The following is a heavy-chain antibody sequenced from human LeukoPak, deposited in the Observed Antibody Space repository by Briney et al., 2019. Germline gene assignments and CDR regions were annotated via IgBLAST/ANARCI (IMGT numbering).Heavy chain of an antibody. CDR1: GLTFSSYA. CDR3: ARVWYGELKVDV. V-gene: IGHV3-23*01. J-gene: IGHJ6*02. D-gene: IGHD3-10*01. CDR2: ITGSGGTT. Sequence: GGSLRLSCAASGLTFSSYAMSWVRQAPGKGLEWVSIITGSGGTTYYADSVKGRFTISRDNSKNTLSLQMNSLRAEDTALYYCARVWYGELKVDVWGQGTTVTVSS.